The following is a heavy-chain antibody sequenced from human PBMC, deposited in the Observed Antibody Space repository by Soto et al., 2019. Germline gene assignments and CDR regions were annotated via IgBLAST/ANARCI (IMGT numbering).Heavy chain of an antibody. V-gene: IGHV1-2*04. CDR2: INPNSGGT. Sequence: EASVKVSCKASGCTFTGYYMHWVRQAPGQGLEWMGWINPNSGGTNYAQKFQGWVTMTRDTSISTAYMELSRLRSDDTAVYYCARSRHSGYDGKFDYWGQGTLVTSPQ. CDR3: ARSRHSGYDGKFDY. J-gene: IGHJ4*02. D-gene: IGHD5-12*01. CDR1: GCTFTGYY.